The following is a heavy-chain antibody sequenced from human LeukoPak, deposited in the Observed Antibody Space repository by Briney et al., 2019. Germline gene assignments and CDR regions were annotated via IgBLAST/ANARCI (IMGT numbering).Heavy chain of an antibody. CDR3: ATEWNSGSYYDNNWFDP. CDR1: GYTLTELS. D-gene: IGHD1-26*01. Sequence: ASVKVSCKGSGYTLTELSMHWVRQAPGKGLEWMGGFDPEDGETIYAQKFQGRVTMTEDTSTDTAYMDLSSLRSEDTAVYYCATEWNSGSYYDNNWFDPWGQGTLVTVSS. CDR2: FDPEDGET. V-gene: IGHV1-24*01. J-gene: IGHJ5*02.